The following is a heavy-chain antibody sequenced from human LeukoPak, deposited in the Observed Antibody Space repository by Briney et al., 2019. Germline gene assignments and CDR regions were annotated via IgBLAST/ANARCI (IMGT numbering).Heavy chain of an antibody. CDR2: TYYRSKWYN. CDR1: GDSVSSNSAA. CDR3: ARVSRFPSSSWYFLDY. V-gene: IGHV6-1*01. J-gene: IGHJ4*02. D-gene: IGHD6-13*01. Sequence: PSETLSLTCAISGDSVSSNSAAWNWIRQSPSRGLEWLGRTYYRSKWYNDYAVSVKSRITINPDTSKNQFSLQLNSVTPEDTAVYYCARVSRFPSSSWYFLDYWGQGTLVTVSS.